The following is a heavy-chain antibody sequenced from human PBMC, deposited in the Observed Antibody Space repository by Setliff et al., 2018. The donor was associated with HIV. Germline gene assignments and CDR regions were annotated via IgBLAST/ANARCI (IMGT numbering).Heavy chain of an antibody. CDR3: ARARITMVRGVHRRGDYYYYMDV. V-gene: IGHV1-3*01. Sequence: ASVKVSCKASGYSFTNYAMHWVRQAPGQRLEWMGWINVGNDNTKYSQTLQGRVTIARDTSASTAYMELSSLRSEDTAVYYCARARITMVRGVHRRGDYYYYMDVWGKGTTVTVSS. CDR2: INVGNDNT. CDR1: GYSFTNYA. D-gene: IGHD3-10*01. J-gene: IGHJ6*03.